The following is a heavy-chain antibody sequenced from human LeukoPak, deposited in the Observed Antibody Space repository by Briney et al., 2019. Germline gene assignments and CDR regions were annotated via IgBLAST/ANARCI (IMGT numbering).Heavy chain of an antibody. Sequence: PGGSLRLSCAASGFTFSAYYMSWIRQAPGKGLEWVSHISTSSSSTNYADSVKGRFTISRDNAKNSLYLQMNSLRAEDTAVYYCARDPDYYDSSGYFDYWGQGTLVTVSS. J-gene: IGHJ4*02. CDR3: ARDPDYYDSSGYFDY. CDR1: GFTFSAYY. V-gene: IGHV3-11*06. D-gene: IGHD3-22*01. CDR2: ISTSSSST.